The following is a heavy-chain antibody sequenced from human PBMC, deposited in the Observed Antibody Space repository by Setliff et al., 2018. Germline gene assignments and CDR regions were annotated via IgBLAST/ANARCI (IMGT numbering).Heavy chain of an antibody. CDR1: GGSISNYGFY. CDR2: IYYTGVT. CDR3: ARASSGWYSAYYYYMDV. J-gene: IGHJ6*03. D-gene: IGHD6-19*01. V-gene: IGHV4-39*07. Sequence: PSETLSLTCTVSGGSISNYGFYWAWVRQPPGKGLEWIGGIYYTGVTYYNPSLKSRVTISVDTSKNQFSLKLTSVTAADTAVYYCARASSGWYSAYYYYMDVWGKGTTVTVSS.